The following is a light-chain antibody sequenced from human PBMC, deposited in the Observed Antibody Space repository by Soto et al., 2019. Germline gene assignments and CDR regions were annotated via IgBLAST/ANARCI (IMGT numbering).Light chain of an antibody. Sequence: EVVLTQSPGTLSLSPGERVTLSCRASQSFSSGYLAWYQQKPGHLPRLLIYGASRRAAGVPDRFSGSVTGTEFTLTISRLEPEDFAVYYCQQYRGSRPCTFGQGTKLEI. CDR2: GAS. V-gene: IGKV3-20*01. J-gene: IGKJ2*02. CDR3: QQYRGSRPCT. CDR1: QSFSSGY.